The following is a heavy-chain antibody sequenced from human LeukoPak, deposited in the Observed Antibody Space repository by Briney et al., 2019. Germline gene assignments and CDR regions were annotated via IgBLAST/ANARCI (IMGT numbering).Heavy chain of an antibody. D-gene: IGHD6-19*01. CDR1: GFTFSSYE. V-gene: IGHV3-48*03. CDR3: ARAHSSGWYSDY. J-gene: IGHJ4*02. CDR2: ISSSGSTI. Sequence: GGSLRLSRAASGFTFSSYEMNWVRQAPGKGLEWVSYISSSGSTIYYADSVKGRFTISRDNAKNSLYLQMNSLRAEDTAVYYCARAHSSGWYSDYWGQGTLVTVSS.